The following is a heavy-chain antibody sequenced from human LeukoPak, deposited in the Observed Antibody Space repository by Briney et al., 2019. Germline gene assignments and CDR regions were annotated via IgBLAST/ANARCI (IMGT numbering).Heavy chain of an antibody. CDR3: ARVGYSYVINDWSRTGLGAYPTKYYYHMDV. D-gene: IGHD5-18*01. J-gene: IGHJ6*03. CDR2: INHSGST. CDR1: VGSFSGYY. Sequence: SETLSLTCAVYVGSFSGYYWSWIRQPPGKGLEWIGEINHSGSTNYNPSLKSRVTISVDTSKNQFSLKLSSVTAADTAVYFCARVGYSYVINDWSRTGLGAYPTKYYYHMDVWGKGTTVTVSS. V-gene: IGHV4-34*01.